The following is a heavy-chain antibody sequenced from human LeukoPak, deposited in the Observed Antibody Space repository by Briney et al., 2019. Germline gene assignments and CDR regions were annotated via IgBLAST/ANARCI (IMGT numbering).Heavy chain of an antibody. CDR2: ISAYNGNT. D-gene: IGHD6-13*01. CDR1: GYAFTSYG. Sequence: ASVKVSCKASGYAFTSYGISWVRQAPGQGLEWIGWISAYNGNTNYAQKLQGRVTMTTDTSTSTAYMELRSLRSDDTAVYYCANRLAAAGTPSWGQGTLVTVSS. J-gene: IGHJ4*02. CDR3: ANRLAAAGTPS. V-gene: IGHV1-18*01.